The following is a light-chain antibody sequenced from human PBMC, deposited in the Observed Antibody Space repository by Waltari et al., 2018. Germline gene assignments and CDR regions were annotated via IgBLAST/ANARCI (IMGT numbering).Light chain of an antibody. CDR3: TAYGGKDNYIV. J-gene: IGLJ3*02. V-gene: IGLV2-8*01. Sequence: QSALTQPPSASGSPGQSVTISCTGTDSDIGAFNFVSWYPQHPGQVPRLIIFEVSKRASGVPDRFSGSKSGNSASLTVSGLRPEDEAHYYCTAYGGKDNYIVFGGGTKVTVL. CDR1: DSDIGAFNF. CDR2: EVS.